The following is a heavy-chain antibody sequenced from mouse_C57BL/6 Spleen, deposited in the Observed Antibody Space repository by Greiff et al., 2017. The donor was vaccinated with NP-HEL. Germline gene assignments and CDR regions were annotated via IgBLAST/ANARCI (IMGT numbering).Heavy chain of an antibody. CDR1: GYTFTDYY. CDR3: ARDYGSRIFDY. Sequence: VQLQQSGPELVKPGASVKISCKASGYTFTDYYVNWVKQSHGKSLEWIGDINPNNGGTSYNQKFKGKATLTVDKSSSTAYMELRSLTSEDSAVYYCARDYGSRIFDYWGQGTTLTVSS. CDR2: INPNNGGT. J-gene: IGHJ2*01. V-gene: IGHV1-26*01. D-gene: IGHD1-1*01.